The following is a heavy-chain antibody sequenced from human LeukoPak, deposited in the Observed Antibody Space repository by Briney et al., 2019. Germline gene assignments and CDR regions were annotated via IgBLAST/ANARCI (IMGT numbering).Heavy chain of an antibody. CDR3: ARVVYDSSGYYPLIFDY. D-gene: IGHD3-22*01. V-gene: IGHV4-59*01. CDR1: GGSLSNYY. CDR2: IYYSGST. Sequence: SETLSLTCTVSGGSLSNYYWSWIRQPPGKGLEWIGYIYYSGSTNYNPSLKSRVTISVDTSKNQFSLKLSSVTAADTAVYYCARVVYDSSGYYPLIFDYWGQGTLVTVSS. J-gene: IGHJ4*02.